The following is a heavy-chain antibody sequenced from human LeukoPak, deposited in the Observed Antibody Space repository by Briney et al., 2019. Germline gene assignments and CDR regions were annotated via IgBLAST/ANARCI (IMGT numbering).Heavy chain of an antibody. CDR2: INHSGST. Sequence: SETLSLTCAVYGGSFSGYYWSWIRQPPGKGLEWIGEINHSGSTNYNPSLKSRVTISVDTSKNQFSLKLSSVTAADTAVYYCARVGGIAAAGTLGPLGYYYYGMDVWGQGTTVTVSS. J-gene: IGHJ6*02. V-gene: IGHV4-34*01. CDR3: ARVGGIAAAGTLGPLGYYYYGMDV. CDR1: GGSFSGYY. D-gene: IGHD6-13*01.